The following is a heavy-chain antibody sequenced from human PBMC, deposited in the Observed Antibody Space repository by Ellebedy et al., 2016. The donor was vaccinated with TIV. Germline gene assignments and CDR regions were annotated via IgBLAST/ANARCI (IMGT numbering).Heavy chain of an antibody. J-gene: IGHJ5*02. V-gene: IGHV3-23*01. Sequence: GESLKISCGVSGFTLSSYEMNWVRQAPGKGLEWVARISGSGITTAYADSVNGRFTISRENSKNTLYLQMSGLSDDDTALYYCATLKPHYFGTYFDHWGQGSRVTVSS. CDR2: ISGSGITT. CDR1: GFTLSSYE. D-gene: IGHD3/OR15-3a*01. CDR3: ATLKPHYFGTYFDH.